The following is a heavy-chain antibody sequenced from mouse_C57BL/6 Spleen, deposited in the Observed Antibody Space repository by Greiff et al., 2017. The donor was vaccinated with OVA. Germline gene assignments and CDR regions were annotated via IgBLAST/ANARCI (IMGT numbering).Heavy chain of an antibody. V-gene: IGHV5-17*01. CDR3: AKPFYYYGSEGAMDY. CDR1: GFTFSDYG. J-gene: IGHJ4*01. Sequence: EVMLVESGGGLVKPGGSLKLSCAASGFTFSDYGMHWVRQAPEKGLEWVAYISSGSSTIYYADTVKGRFTISRDNAKNTLFLQMTSLRSEDTAMYYCAKPFYYYGSEGAMDYWGQGTSVTVSS. CDR2: ISSGSSTI. D-gene: IGHD1-1*01.